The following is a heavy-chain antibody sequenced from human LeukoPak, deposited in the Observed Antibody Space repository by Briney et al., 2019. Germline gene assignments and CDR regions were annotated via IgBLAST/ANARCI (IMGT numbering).Heavy chain of an antibody. D-gene: IGHD1-26*01. J-gene: IGHJ4*02. Sequence: SETLSLTCTVSGGSISSYYWSWIRQPPGKGLEWTGYIYYSGSTNYNPSLKSRVTISVDTSKNQFSLKLSSVTAADTAVYYCARGIVGALVDYWGQGTLVTVSS. CDR3: ARGIVGALVDY. CDR1: GGSISSYY. CDR2: IYYSGST. V-gene: IGHV4-59*01.